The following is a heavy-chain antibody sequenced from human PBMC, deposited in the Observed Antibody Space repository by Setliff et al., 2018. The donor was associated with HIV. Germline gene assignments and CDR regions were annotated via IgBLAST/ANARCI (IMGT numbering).Heavy chain of an antibody. J-gene: IGHJ5*02. Sequence: ASVKVSCKASGYTFTSYGISWVRQAPGQGLEWMGWISAYNGNANYAQKLQGRVTMTTDTSTSTAYMELRSLRSDDTAVYYCARYCSGGSCPGRFDPWGQGTLVTAPQ. V-gene: IGHV1-18*01. D-gene: IGHD2-15*01. CDR2: ISAYNGNA. CDR1: GYTFTSYG. CDR3: ARYCSGGSCPGRFDP.